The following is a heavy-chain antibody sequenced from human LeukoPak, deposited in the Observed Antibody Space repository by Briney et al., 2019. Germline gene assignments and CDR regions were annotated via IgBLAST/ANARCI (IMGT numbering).Heavy chain of an antibody. D-gene: IGHD2-2*01. CDR3: ARGYCSSTSCYRWFDP. CDR2: IYYSGST. CDR1: GGSISSYY. J-gene: IGHJ5*02. V-gene: IGHV4-59*01. Sequence: SETLSLTCTVSGGSISSYYRSWIRQPPGKGLEWIGYIYYSGSTNYNPSLKSRVTISVDTSKNQFSLKLSSVTAADTAVYYCARGYCSSTSCYRWFDPWGQGTLVTVPS.